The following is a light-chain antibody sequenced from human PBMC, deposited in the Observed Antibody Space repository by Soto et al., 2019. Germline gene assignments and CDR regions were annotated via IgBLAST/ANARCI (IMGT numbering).Light chain of an antibody. Sequence: IELTQSPGTLSLSPGERATLPCRASQSVTSNYLSWYQQKPGQAPRLLIYGASTRATDIPARFSGSGSGTDFTLTISSLQPEDFAVYYCQQDYNLPITFGQGTRLEIK. CDR2: GAS. V-gene: IGKV3D-7*01. J-gene: IGKJ5*01. CDR1: QSVTSNY. CDR3: QQDYNLPIT.